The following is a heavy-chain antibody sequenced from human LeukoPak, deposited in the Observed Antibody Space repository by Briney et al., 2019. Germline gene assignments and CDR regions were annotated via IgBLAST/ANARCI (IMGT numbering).Heavy chain of an antibody. CDR1: GGSISSYY. J-gene: IGHJ4*02. V-gene: IGHV4-59*01. Sequence: SETLSLTCTVSGGSISSYYWSWIRQPPGKGLEWIGYIYYSGSTSYNPSLKSRVTISVDTSKKQFSLKLSSVTAADTAIYYCAREGYDFMTGTFDHWGQGTLVTVSS. CDR2: IYYSGST. D-gene: IGHD3-9*01. CDR3: AREGYDFMTGTFDH.